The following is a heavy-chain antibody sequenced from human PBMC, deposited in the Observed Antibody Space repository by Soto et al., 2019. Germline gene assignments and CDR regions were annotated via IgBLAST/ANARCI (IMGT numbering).Heavy chain of an antibody. Sequence: QLQLQESGPGLVKPSETLSLTCTVSGGSISSSSFHWGWIRQPPGKGLEWIGSIYYSGSTYYTPSLRSRVTISVDTSKNQLSLKLSSVTAADTAVYYCARRERAAGTDWWFDPWGQGTLVTVSS. CDR3: ARRERAAGTDWWFDP. CDR1: GGSISSSSFH. CDR2: IYYSGST. V-gene: IGHV4-39*01. D-gene: IGHD6-13*01. J-gene: IGHJ5*02.